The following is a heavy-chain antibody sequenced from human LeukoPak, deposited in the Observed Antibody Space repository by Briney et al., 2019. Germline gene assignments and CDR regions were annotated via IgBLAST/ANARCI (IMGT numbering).Heavy chain of an antibody. Sequence: SVKVSCKASGGTFSRYAISWVRQAPGQGLEWMGGIIPIFGTANYAQKFQGRVTITADKSTSTAYMELSSLRSEDTAVYYCASDLRGAYRIAAADSWGQGTLVTVSS. CDR3: ASDLRGAYRIAAADS. J-gene: IGHJ4*02. CDR1: GGTFSRYA. CDR2: IIPIFGTA. D-gene: IGHD6-13*01. V-gene: IGHV1-69*06.